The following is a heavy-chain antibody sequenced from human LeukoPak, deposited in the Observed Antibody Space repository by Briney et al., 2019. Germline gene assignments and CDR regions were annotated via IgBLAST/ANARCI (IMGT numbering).Heavy chain of an antibody. CDR3: ARRIQLWHFDY. V-gene: IGHV4-38-2*02. Sequence: PSETLSLTCSVSGYSISSGYYWGWIRQPPGKGLEWIGTIYHSGTTFYNPSLQSRVTVSLDTSKNQFSLKLSSVTAADTAVYYCARRIQLWHFDYWGQGTLVTVSS. J-gene: IGHJ4*02. CDR2: IYHSGTT. D-gene: IGHD5-18*01. CDR1: GYSISSGYY.